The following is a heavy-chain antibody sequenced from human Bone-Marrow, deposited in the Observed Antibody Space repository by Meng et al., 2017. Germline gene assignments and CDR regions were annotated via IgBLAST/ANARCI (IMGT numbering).Heavy chain of an antibody. CDR2: INAGNGNT. V-gene: IGHV1-3*01. D-gene: IGHD5-24*01. CDR1: GYTFTSYA. J-gene: IGHJ6*02. Sequence: ASVKVSCKASGYTFTSYAMHWVRQAPGQRLEWMGWINAGNGNTKYSQKSQGRVTITRDTSASTAYMELSSLRSEDTAVYYCARDWGWLQDYYYYYGMDVWGQGTTVTVSS. CDR3: ARDWGWLQDYYYYYGMDV.